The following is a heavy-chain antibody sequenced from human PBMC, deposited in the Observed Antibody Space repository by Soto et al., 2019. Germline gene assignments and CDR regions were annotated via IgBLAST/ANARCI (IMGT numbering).Heavy chain of an antibody. V-gene: IGHV4-30-4*08. D-gene: IGHD4-17*01. CDR1: GGSFSSGHYY. Sequence: SATRSFTWTASGGSFSSGHYYWSWIRQPPGKGLEWIGYIYSSGSTYYNPSLKSRVTISVDTSKNQFSLKLSSVTAAEAAVYYCARAGYGDYDFDYWGQGTLVTVSS. J-gene: IGHJ4*02. CDR2: IYSSGST. CDR3: ARAGYGDYDFDY.